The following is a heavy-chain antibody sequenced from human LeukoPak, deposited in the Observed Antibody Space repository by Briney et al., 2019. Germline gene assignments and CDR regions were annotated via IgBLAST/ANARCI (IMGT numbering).Heavy chain of an antibody. V-gene: IGHV3-21*01. D-gene: IGHD4-17*01. CDR3: ATPYGDDAFDI. J-gene: IGHJ3*02. CDR1: GFTFSNYR. CDR2: ISSSSSYI. Sequence: GGSLRLSCAASGFTFSNYRMNWVRQAPGKGLEWVSSISSSSSYIYYADSVKGRFTISRDNAKNSLYLQMNSLRAEDTAVYYCATPYGDDAFDIWGQGTMVTVSS.